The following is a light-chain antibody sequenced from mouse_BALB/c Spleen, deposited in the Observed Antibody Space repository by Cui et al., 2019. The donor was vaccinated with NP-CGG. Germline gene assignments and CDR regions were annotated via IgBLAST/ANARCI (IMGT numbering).Light chain of an antibody. CDR1: TGAVTTSNY. V-gene: IGLV1*01. CDR2: GTN. CDR3: ALWYSNHWV. Sequence: AVVTQASAPTTSPGETATLTCRSNTGAVTTSNYANWVQEKPDHLFTGLIGGTNNRAPGVPARFSGSLIGDKAALTITGAQTEDEAIYFCALWYSNHWVFGGGTKLTVL. J-gene: IGLJ1*01.